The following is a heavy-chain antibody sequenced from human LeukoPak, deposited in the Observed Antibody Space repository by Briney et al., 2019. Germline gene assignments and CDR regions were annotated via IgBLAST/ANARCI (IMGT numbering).Heavy chain of an antibody. CDR2: IYYSGST. V-gene: IGHV4-39*07. J-gene: IGHJ6*03. Sequence: PSETLSLTCTVSGGSISSSSYYWGWIRQPPGKGLEWIGSIYYSGSTYYNPSLKSRVTISVDTSKNQFSLKLSSVTAADTAVYYCARLGEGIAAAGTIYYYYYYMDVWGKGTTVTISS. D-gene: IGHD6-13*01. CDR3: ARLGEGIAAAGTIYYYYYYMDV. CDR1: GGSISSSSYY.